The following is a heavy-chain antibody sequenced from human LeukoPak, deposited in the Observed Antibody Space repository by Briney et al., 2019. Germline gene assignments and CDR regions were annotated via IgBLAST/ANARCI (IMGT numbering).Heavy chain of an antibody. Sequence: GGSLRLSCAASGFTFSSYSMNWVRQAPGKGLEWVSSISSSSSYIYYADSVKGRFTISRDNAKNSLYLQMNSLRAEDTAVYYCARVHGDYGGAFDIWGQGTMVTVSS. D-gene: IGHD4-17*01. CDR1: GFTFSSYS. CDR3: ARVHGDYGGAFDI. CDR2: ISSSSSYI. J-gene: IGHJ3*02. V-gene: IGHV3-21*01.